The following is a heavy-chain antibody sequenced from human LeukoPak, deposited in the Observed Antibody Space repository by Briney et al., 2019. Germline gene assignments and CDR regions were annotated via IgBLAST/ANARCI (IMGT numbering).Heavy chain of an antibody. CDR1: GLTFSGYD. Sequence: GGSLRLSCAASGLTFSGYDMNWVRQAPGKGLEWVSSISSSSSYIYYADSVKGRFTISRDNAKNSLYLQMNSLRAEDTAVYYCARENYGSGSYPDFDYWGQGTLVTVSS. CDR2: ISSSSSYI. D-gene: IGHD3-10*01. V-gene: IGHV3-21*01. CDR3: ARENYGSGSYPDFDY. J-gene: IGHJ4*02.